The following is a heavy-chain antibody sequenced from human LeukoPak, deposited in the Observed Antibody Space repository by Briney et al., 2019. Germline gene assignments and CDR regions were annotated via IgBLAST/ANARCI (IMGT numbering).Heavy chain of an antibody. J-gene: IGHJ4*02. CDR2: INPNTGDT. CDR3: ARGPATGDFDY. V-gene: IGHV1-2*02. Sequence: ASVKVSCKASGSTFTGYYIHWVRQAPGQGLEWMGWINPNTGDTKYAQKFQGRVTMTRDTSISTAYMELSRLRSDDTAVYYCARGPATGDFDYWGQGSLVTVSS. CDR1: GSTFTGYY. D-gene: IGHD1-1*01.